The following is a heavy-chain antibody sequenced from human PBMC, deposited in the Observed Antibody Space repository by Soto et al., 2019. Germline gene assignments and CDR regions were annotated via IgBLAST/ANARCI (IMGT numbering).Heavy chain of an antibody. V-gene: IGHV1-3*05. CDR3: ARGGIVGATSY. CDR1: GYTFTSYA. Sequence: QVQLVQSGAEEKKPGASVKVSCKASGYTFTSYAMHWVRQAPGQRLEWMGWINAGNGNTKYSQKFQGRVTITRDTSASTADMELSSLRSEDTAVYYCARGGIVGATSYWGQGTLVTVSS. CDR2: INAGNGNT. D-gene: IGHD1-26*01. J-gene: IGHJ4*02.